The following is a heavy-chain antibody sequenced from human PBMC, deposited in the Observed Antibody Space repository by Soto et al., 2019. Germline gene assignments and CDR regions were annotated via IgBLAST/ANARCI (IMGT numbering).Heavy chain of an antibody. J-gene: IGHJ6*02. Sequence: GGSLRLSCAASGFTVSSNYMSWVRQAPGKGLEWVSVIYSGGSTYYADSVKGRFTISRDNSKNTLYLQMNSLRAEDTAVYYCARDRAIGYCSGGSCYSNYYYYGMDVWGQGTTVTVSS. CDR2: IYSGGST. D-gene: IGHD2-15*01. V-gene: IGHV3-53*05. CDR1: GFTVSSNY. CDR3: ARDRAIGYCSGGSCYSNYYYYGMDV.